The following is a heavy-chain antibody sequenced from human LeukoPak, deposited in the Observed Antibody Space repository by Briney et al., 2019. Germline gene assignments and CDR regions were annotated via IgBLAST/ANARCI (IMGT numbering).Heavy chain of an antibody. Sequence: PSQTLSLTCTVSGGSISSGSYYWSWIRQPAGKGLEWIGRIYTSGSTNYNPSLKSRVTISVDTSKNQFSLKLSSVTAADTAVYYCARESDFWRAIDYWGQGTLVTVSS. CDR2: IYTSGST. D-gene: IGHD3-3*01. CDR1: GGSISSGSYY. V-gene: IGHV4-61*02. J-gene: IGHJ4*02. CDR3: ARESDFWRAIDY.